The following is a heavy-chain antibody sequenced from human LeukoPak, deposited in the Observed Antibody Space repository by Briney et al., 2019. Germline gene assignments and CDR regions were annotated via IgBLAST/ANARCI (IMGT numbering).Heavy chain of an antibody. Sequence: ASVKVSCKASVYTFSTYGISWVRQAPGQGLEWMGWISAYKGNTYYAQKLQGRVTITTDTSTSTSYMELRSLTADDTAIYYYARDLYYYGSVSYYDVFDVWGQGTMVTVSS. J-gene: IGHJ3*01. CDR3: ARDLYYYGSVSYYDVFDV. CDR1: VYTFSTYG. CDR2: ISAYKGNT. V-gene: IGHV1-18*01. D-gene: IGHD3-10*01.